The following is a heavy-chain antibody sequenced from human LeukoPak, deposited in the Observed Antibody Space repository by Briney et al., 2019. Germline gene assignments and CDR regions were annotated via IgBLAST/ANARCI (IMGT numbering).Heavy chain of an antibody. CDR2: ISPNSGGT. J-gene: IGHJ5*02. D-gene: IGHD4-17*01. CDR3: ARDPTTVTPNNWFDP. Sequence: ASVKVSCKASGYTFTGYYMHWVRQAPGQGLEWMGWISPNSGGTNYAQKFQGRVTMTRDTSISTAYMELSRLRSDDTAVYYCARDPTTVTPNNWFDPWGQGTLVTVSS. V-gene: IGHV1-2*02. CDR1: GYTFTGYY.